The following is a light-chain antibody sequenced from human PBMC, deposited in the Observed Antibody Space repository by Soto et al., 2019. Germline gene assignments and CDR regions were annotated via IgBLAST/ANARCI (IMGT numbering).Light chain of an antibody. CDR2: GPS. CDR3: QQYGSSPWT. CDR1: QSVSSSY. J-gene: IGKJ1*01. Sequence: EIVLTQSPGTLSLSPGEIATLSCRASQSVSSSYLAWYQQKPGQAPRRLIFGPSSRATGIPDRFSVSGSGTAFTLTISRLEPDYFAVYYCQQYGSSPWTFGQGTEVEIK. V-gene: IGKV3-20*01.